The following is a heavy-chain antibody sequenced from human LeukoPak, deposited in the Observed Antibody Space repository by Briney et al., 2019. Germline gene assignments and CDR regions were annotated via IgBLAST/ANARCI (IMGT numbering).Heavy chain of an antibody. J-gene: IGHJ4*02. CDR3: ARGEGGILAAPEDC. Sequence: PGGCLRLSCGAFGFSVSSNYMSWVRQAPGRGLEWVSVIYSDGRTFYVDSVKGRFTISRDKSKNTLHLQMNSLRAEDTAMYYCARGEGGILAAPEDCWGQGTLVTVAS. CDR2: IYSDGRT. CDR1: GFSVSSNY. V-gene: IGHV3-53*01. D-gene: IGHD6-13*01.